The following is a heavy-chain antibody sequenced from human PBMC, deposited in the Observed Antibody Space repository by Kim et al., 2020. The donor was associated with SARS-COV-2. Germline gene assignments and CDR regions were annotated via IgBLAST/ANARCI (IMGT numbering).Heavy chain of an antibody. CDR3: AKILTPSHYDVLTGAFDC. Sequence: GGSLRLSCAASGFTFSSYAMTWIRQAPGKGLEWVSVLSGSGGSTYYADSVKGRFTISRDNSNNMVYLQMNSLRDEDTAVYYCAKILTPSHYDVLTGAFDCCGQGTLVTVSS. V-gene: IGHV3-23*01. J-gene: IGHJ4*02. CDR1: GFTFSSYA. CDR2: LSGSGGST. D-gene: IGHD3-9*01.